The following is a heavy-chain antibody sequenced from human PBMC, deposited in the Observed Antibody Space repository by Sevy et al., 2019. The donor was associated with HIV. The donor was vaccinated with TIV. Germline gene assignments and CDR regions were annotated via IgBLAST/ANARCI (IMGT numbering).Heavy chain of an antibody. CDR3: ARTEPGIAAYGMDV. J-gene: IGHJ6*02. CDR2: MNPNSGNT. D-gene: IGHD6-13*01. CDR1: GYTFTSYD. Sequence: ASVNVSCKASGYTFTSYDINWVRQATGQGLEWMGWMNPNSGNTGYAQKFQGRVTMTRNTSISTAYMELSSLRSEDTAVYYCARTEPGIAAYGMDVWGQGTTVTVSS. V-gene: IGHV1-8*01.